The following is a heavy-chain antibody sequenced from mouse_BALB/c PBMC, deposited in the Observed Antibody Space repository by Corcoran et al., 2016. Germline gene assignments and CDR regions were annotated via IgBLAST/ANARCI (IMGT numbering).Heavy chain of an antibody. CDR3: ANWDD. V-gene: IGHV14-3*02. Sequence: EVQLQQSGAELVKPGASVKLSCTASGFNIKDTYMHWVKQRPEQGLEWIGRIDPANGNTKYDPKFQGKATITADTSSNPACLQLSSLTSEDIAVYYCANWDDWGQGTTLTVSS. J-gene: IGHJ2*01. CDR2: IDPANGNT. D-gene: IGHD4-1*01. CDR1: GFNIKDTY.